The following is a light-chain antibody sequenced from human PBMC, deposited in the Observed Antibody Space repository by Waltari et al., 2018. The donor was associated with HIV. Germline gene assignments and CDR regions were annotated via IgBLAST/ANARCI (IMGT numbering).Light chain of an antibody. CDR2: GQN. Sequence: SSELTQDPAVSVALRQTVSITCHGNTLRRDYASWYQQKPGQAPVLVIDGQNNGPSGIPDRFSGSRSGNTASLTITGAQAEDEADYYCKSRAYRGNHVVCGGGTKLTV. V-gene: IGLV3-19*01. CDR1: TLRRDY. J-gene: IGLJ3*02. CDR3: KSRAYRGNHVV.